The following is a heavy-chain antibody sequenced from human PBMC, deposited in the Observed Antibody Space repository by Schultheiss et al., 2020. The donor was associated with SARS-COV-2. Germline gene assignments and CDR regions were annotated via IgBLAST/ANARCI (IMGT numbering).Heavy chain of an antibody. J-gene: IGHJ4*02. V-gene: IGHV4-39*01. D-gene: IGHD6-13*01. CDR3: ARHSSSWYY. Sequence: SQTLSLTCAVSGGSISSSNWWSWVRQPPGKGLEWIGSIYYSGSTYYNPSLKSRVTISVDTSKNQFSLKLSSVTAADTAVYYCARHSSSWYYWGQGTLVTVSS. CDR1: GGSISSSNW. CDR2: IYYSGST.